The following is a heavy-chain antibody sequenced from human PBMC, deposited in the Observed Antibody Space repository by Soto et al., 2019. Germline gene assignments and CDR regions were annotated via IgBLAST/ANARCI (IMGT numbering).Heavy chain of an antibody. CDR2: ISNDGTNK. CDR3: AKGSTRWLESLLHY. D-gene: IGHD5-12*01. V-gene: IGHV3-30*18. J-gene: IGHJ4*02. Sequence: GGSLRLSCAASGFTFNIFGMHWVRQAPGKGLEWVALISNDGTNKYYADSVRGRFTISRDSSKNTVFLQIDSLRADDTAVYYCAKGSTRWLESLLHYWGQGTLVTVSS. CDR1: GFTFNIFG.